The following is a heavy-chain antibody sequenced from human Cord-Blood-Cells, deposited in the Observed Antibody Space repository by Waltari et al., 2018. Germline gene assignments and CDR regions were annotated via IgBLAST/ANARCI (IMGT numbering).Heavy chain of an antibody. Sequence: QLQLQESGSGLVKPSQTLSLTCAVSGGSISSGGYSWSWIRQPPGKGLEWIGYIYHSGSTYYTPSLKSRVTISVDRPKNQFSLKLSSVTAADTAVYYCARVVISSSWFDYWGQGTLVTVSS. V-gene: IGHV4-30-2*01. CDR3: ARVVISSSWFDY. J-gene: IGHJ4*02. CDR1: GGSISSGGYS. CDR2: IYHSGST. D-gene: IGHD6-13*01.